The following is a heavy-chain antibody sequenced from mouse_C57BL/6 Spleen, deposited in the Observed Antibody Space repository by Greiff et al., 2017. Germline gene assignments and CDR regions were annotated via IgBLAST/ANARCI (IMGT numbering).Heavy chain of an antibody. CDR2: IAPETGGT. J-gene: IGHJ1*03. D-gene: IGHD1-1*01. V-gene: IGHV1-15*01. CDR1: GYTFTDYE. CDR3: TSYYGSSYGWYFDV. Sequence: VQLQQSGAELVRPGASVTLSCKASGYTFTDYEMHWVKQTPVHGLEWIGAIAPETGGTAYNQKFKGKAILTADKSSSTAYMELRSLTSEDSAVFYCTSYYGSSYGWYFDVWGTGTTVTVSS.